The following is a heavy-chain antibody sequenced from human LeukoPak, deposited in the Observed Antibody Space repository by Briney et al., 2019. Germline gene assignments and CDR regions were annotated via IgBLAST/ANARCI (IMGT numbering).Heavy chain of an antibody. V-gene: IGHV3-48*04. D-gene: IGHD3-22*01. J-gene: IGHJ4*02. Sequence: GGSLRLSCAASGFTFSRYSMNWVRQAPGKGLEWVSYTTSGSDIIYYTDSVRGRFTISRDNAKSSLYLQMNSLRAEDSAVYYCVRTDGYYDTSGSFGYWGQGTVVTVSS. CDR3: VRTDGYYDTSGSFGY. CDR2: TTSGSDII. CDR1: GFTFSRYS.